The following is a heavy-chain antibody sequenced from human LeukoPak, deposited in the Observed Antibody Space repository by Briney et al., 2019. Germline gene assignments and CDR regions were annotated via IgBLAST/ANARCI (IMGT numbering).Heavy chain of an antibody. CDR2: IYYSGST. Sequence: SETLSLTCTVSGGSIGSYYWSWIRQPPGKGLEWIGYIYYSGSTNYNPSLKSRVTISVDTSKNQFSLKLSSVTAADTAVYYCARGDSVVVITTGAFDIWGQGTMVTVSS. D-gene: IGHD3-22*01. V-gene: IGHV4-59*12. J-gene: IGHJ3*02. CDR3: ARGDSVVVITTGAFDI. CDR1: GGSIGSYY.